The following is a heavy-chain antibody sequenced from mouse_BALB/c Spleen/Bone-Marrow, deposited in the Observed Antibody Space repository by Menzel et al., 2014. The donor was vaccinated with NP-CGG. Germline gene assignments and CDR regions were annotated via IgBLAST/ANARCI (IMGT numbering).Heavy chain of an antibody. CDR3: VRQDYDYPMDY. CDR2: ISSKSTNYTT. Sequence: EVQGVESGGGLVQPKGSLKLSCAASGFTFNIYAMNWVRQAPRKGLEWVARISSKSTNYTTCYADSVKDRFTISSDDSQSMLYLQMNSLKTEDTAIYYCVRQDYDYPMDYWGQGTSVTVSS. J-gene: IGHJ4*01. D-gene: IGHD2-4*01. CDR1: GFTFNIYA. V-gene: IGHV10-1*01.